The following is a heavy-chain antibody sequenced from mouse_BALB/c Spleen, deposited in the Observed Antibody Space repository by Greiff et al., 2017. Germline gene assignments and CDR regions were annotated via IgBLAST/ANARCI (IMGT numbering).Heavy chain of an antibody. J-gene: IGHJ2*01. CDR3: ARAPIYYGSSDDFDY. V-gene: IGHV2-6-7*01. Sequence: VQLVESGPGLVAPSQSLSITCTVSGFSLTGYGVNWVRQPPGKGLEWLGMMWGDGSTDYNSALKSRLSISKDNSKSQVFLKMNNLQTDDTARYYCARAPIYYGSSDDFDYWGQGTTLTVSS. CDR1: GFSLTGYG. CDR2: MWGDGST. D-gene: IGHD1-1*01.